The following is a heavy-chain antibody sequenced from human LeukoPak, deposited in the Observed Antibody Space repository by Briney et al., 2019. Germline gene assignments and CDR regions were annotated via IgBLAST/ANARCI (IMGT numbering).Heavy chain of an antibody. V-gene: IGHV1-2*02. J-gene: IGHJ5*02. CDR2: INPNSGGT. CDR1: GYTFTFYY. D-gene: IGHD3-3*01. Sequence: ASVTVSCTSSGYTFTFYYMHWVRQAPGQGREWMGWINPNSGGTNYAQKFQGRVTMTRDTSISTAYMELSRLRSDDTAVYYCARGITIFGVVIIGWFDHWGQGTLVTVSS. CDR3: ARGITIFGVVIIGWFDH.